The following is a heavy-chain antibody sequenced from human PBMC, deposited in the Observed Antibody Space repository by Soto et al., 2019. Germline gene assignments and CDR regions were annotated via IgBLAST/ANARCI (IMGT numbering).Heavy chain of an antibody. CDR2: ISGSGGST. J-gene: IGHJ4*02. CDR1: GFTFSSYA. Sequence: EVQLLESGGGLVQPGGSLRLSCAASGFTFSSYAMSWVRQAPGKGLEWVSAISGSGGSTYYADSVKGRFTISRDNSKNTRYLQMNSLRAEDTAVYYCAKLDILTGYSIDYWGQGTLVTVSS. CDR3: AKLDILTGYSIDY. D-gene: IGHD3-9*01. V-gene: IGHV3-23*01.